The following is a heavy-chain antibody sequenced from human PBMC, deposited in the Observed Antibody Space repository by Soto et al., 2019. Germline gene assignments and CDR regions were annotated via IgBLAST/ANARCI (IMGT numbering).Heavy chain of an antibody. Sequence: PSETLSLTCAVSGGSTSSGGYSWSWLRQPPGKGLEWIGYISHSGSTYYNPSLKSRVTISVDTSKNQFSLRLSSVTAADTAVYYCARGGLLPDYWGQGTRVTVSS. CDR3: ARGGLLPDY. J-gene: IGHJ4*02. V-gene: IGHV4-30-2*01. CDR1: GGSTSSGGYS. D-gene: IGHD6-19*01. CDR2: ISHSGST.